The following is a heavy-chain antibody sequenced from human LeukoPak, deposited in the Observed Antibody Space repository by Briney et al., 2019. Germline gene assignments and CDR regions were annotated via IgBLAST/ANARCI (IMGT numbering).Heavy chain of an antibody. J-gene: IGHJ4*02. CDR3: AKDQIGWAPGYVSGPLDQ. D-gene: IGHD6-19*01. CDR1: GFSFTMHG. CDR2: ISTDGNNE. V-gene: IGHV3-30*18. Sequence: PGRPLRLSCAASGFSFTMHGIHWVRQAPGKGLEWVAVISTDGNNEYYANSVKGRFTISRDNSKNTVYLEMTSLRTEDTAVYYCAKDQIGWAPGYVSGPLDQWGQGTLVTVSS.